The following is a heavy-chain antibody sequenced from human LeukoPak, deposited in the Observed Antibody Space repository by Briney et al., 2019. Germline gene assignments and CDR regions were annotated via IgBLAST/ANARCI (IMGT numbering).Heavy chain of an antibody. Sequence: SETLSLTCAVYGGSFSGYYWSWIRQPPGKGLEWIAYISDIGSINYNPSLKSRVTISLDTSKNQFSLKLSSVTAADTAVYYCAGHHPRNTVDFWGQGTLVPSPQ. CDR1: GGSFSGYY. D-gene: IGHD2-8*02. J-gene: IGHJ4*02. CDR2: ISDIGSI. CDR3: AGHHPRNTVDF. V-gene: IGHV4-59*08.